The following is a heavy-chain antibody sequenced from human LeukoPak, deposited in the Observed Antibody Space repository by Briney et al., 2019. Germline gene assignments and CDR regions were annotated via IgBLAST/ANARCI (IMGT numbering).Heavy chain of an antibody. CDR3: AKSKRLGGKSSDAFDI. D-gene: IGHD6-25*01. CDR1: GFTFSSYG. Sequence: PGGSLRLSCAASGFTFSSYGMHWVRQAPGKGLEWVAFIRYDGSNKYYADSVKGRFTISRDNSKNTLYLQMNSLRAEDTAVYYCAKSKRLGGKSSDAFDIWGQGTMVTVSS. CDR2: IRYDGSNK. J-gene: IGHJ3*02. V-gene: IGHV3-30*02.